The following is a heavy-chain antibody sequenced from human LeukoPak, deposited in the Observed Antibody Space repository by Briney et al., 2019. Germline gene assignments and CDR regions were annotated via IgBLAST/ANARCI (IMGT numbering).Heavy chain of an antibody. CDR1: GFSFSNYA. Sequence: PGGSLRLSCAASGFSFSNYAMSWVRQAPGKGLEWVSTISGSDGNTYSADSVKGRFTISRDNSKSTLYLQMSSLGGEDTAVYYCARDLRNYDFWGQGTLVTVSS. J-gene: IGHJ4*02. V-gene: IGHV3-23*01. CDR3: ARDLRNYDF. D-gene: IGHD4-11*01. CDR2: ISGSDGNT.